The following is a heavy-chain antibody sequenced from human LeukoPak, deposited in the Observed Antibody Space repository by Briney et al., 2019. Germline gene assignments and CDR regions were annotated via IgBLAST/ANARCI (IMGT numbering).Heavy chain of an antibody. V-gene: IGHV3-30*18. D-gene: IGHD3-22*01. CDR2: IPYDGSNK. CDR1: GFTFSSYG. CDR3: AKDDSSGYYRSFDY. J-gene: IGHJ4*02. Sequence: GGSLRLSCAASGFTFSSYGMHWVRQAPGKGLEWVAVIPYDGSNKYYADSVKGRFTISRDNSKNTLYLQMNSLRAEDTAVYYCAKDDSSGYYRSFDYWGQGTLVTVPS.